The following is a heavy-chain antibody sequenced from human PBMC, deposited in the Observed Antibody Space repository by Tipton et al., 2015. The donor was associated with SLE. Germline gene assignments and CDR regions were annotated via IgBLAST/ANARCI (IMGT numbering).Heavy chain of an antibody. J-gene: IGHJ6*03. V-gene: IGHV4-59*01. CDR2: IYYSGST. Sequence: TLSLTCTVSGGSISSYYWSWIRQPPGKGLEWIGYIYYSGSTNYNPSLKSRVTISVGTSKNQFSLKLSSVTAADTAVYYCARGLRGWSYYYYYMDVWGKGTTVTVSS. CDR3: ARGLRGWSYYYYYMDV. D-gene: IGHD3-10*01. CDR1: GGSISSYY.